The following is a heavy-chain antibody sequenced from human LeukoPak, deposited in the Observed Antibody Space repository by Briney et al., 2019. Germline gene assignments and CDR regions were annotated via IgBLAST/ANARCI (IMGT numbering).Heavy chain of an antibody. CDR1: GFTFSSYA. Sequence: GRSLRLSCAASGFTFSSYAMHWVRQAPGKGLEWVAVISYDGSNKYYADSVKGRFTISRDNSKNTLYLQMNSLRAEDTAVYYCARDLQGYYYDSSGYYPRCPDYWGQGTLVTVSS. D-gene: IGHD3-22*01. V-gene: IGHV3-30*01. CDR2: ISYDGSNK. J-gene: IGHJ4*02. CDR3: ARDLQGYYYDSSGYYPRCPDY.